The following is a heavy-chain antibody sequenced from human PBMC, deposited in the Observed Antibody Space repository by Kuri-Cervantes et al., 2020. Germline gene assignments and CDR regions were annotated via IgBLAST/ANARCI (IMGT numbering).Heavy chain of an antibody. J-gene: IGHJ4*02. V-gene: IGHV4-61*03. CDR1: GGSVSSGSYY. Sequence: SETLSLTCTVSGGSVSSGSYYWSWIRQPPGKGLEWIGYIYYSGSTNYNPSLKSRVTISVDTPKNHFSLKLSSVSAADTAVYYCVQGKYWGSVFDYWGQGTLVTVSS. CDR2: IYYSGST. D-gene: IGHD7-27*01. CDR3: VQGKYWGSVFDY.